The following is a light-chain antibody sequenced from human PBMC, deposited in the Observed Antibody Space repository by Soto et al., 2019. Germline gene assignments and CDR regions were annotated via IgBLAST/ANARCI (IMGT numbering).Light chain of an antibody. CDR2: AAS. CDR3: QQSYSTPPT. J-gene: IGKJ4*01. Sequence: DIQMTQSPSSLSASLGDRVTITCRASQSISTYLNWYQQKPGKAPELMIFAASSLQSGVPSRFSGSGSETDFTLTIITLQPEDFATYYCQQSYSTPPTFGGGTKVDIK. V-gene: IGKV1-39*01. CDR1: QSISTY.